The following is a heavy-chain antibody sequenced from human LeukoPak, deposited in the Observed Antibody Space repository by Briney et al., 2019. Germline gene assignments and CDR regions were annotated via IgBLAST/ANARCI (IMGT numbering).Heavy chain of an antibody. V-gene: IGHV3-23*01. J-gene: IGHJ5*02. D-gene: IGHD2-15*01. CDR3: ANTGYCSGGSCYGNWFDP. Sequence: GGSLRLSCAASGFTLSSYAMSWVRQAPGKGLEWVSAISGSGGSTYYADSVKGRFTISRDNSKNTLYLQMNSLRAEDTAVYYCANTGYCSGGSCYGNWFDPWGQGTLVTVSS. CDR1: GFTLSSYA. CDR2: ISGSGGST.